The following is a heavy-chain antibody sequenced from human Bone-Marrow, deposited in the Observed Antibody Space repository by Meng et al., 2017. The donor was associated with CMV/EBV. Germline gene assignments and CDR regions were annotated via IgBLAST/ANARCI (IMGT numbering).Heavy chain of an antibody. CDR1: GFTFSDDQ. J-gene: IGHJ4*02. Sequence: SCAAYGFTFSDDQMSWIPQAPGKGLEWVSYVTTTGSGMYYADSVKGRFTISRDNARNSLYLQMSSLRGEDTAVYYCARALYSDYPNDYWGQGTLVTVSS. CDR3: ARALYSDYPNDY. V-gene: IGHV3-11*01. CDR2: VTTTGSGM. D-gene: IGHD4-11*01.